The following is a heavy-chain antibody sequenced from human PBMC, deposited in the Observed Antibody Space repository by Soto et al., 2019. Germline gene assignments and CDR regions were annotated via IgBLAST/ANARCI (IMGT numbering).Heavy chain of an antibody. CDR3: ARDRVVPADDAFDI. Sequence: ASVKVFCKASGYTFTSYGISWVRQAPGQGLEWMGWISAYSGNTNYAQKLQGRVTMTTDTSTSTAYMELRSLRSDDTAVYYCARDRVVPADDAFDIWGQGTMVTVSS. D-gene: IGHD2-2*01. CDR1: GYTFTSYG. CDR2: ISAYSGNT. J-gene: IGHJ3*02. V-gene: IGHV1-18*01.